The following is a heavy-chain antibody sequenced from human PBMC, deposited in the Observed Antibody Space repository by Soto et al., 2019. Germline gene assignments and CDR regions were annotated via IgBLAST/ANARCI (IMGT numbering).Heavy chain of an antibody. CDR1: GFTFSNYA. D-gene: IGHD4-17*01. Sequence: EVQLLESGGGLVQPGGSLRLPCAASGFTFSNYAMSWVRQAPGKGLEWVSGISGSGGSTYYADSVKGRFTISRDNSKNPLYLQMNSLRAEDTAVYYCAKASRATVTRYYFDYWGQGTLVTVSS. J-gene: IGHJ4*02. V-gene: IGHV3-23*01. CDR2: ISGSGGST. CDR3: AKASRATVTRYYFDY.